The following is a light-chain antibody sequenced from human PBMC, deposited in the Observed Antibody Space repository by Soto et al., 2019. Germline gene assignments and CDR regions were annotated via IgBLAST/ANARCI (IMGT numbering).Light chain of an antibody. V-gene: IGKV1-27*01. J-gene: IGKJ4*01. CDR1: QGINIY. CDR2: DAS. CDR3: QKYNGAPLT. Sequence: DIQMTQSPSSLSASVGDRVTITCRASQGINIYLAWYEQKAGKVPKLLIYDASTLQSGVPSRFSGSGSGTDFTLTISGLQPEDVATYYCQKYNGAPLTFGGGTKVEIK.